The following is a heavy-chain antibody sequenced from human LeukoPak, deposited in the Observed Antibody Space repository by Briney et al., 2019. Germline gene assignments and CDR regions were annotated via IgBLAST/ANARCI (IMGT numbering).Heavy chain of an antibody. D-gene: IGHD6-13*01. J-gene: IGHJ5*02. CDR3: ARQPSIAAVLSQT. Sequence: PSGTLSLTCAVSGGSISSSNWWSWVRQPPGKGLEWIGEIYHSGSTNYNPSLKSRVTISVDTSKNQFSLKLSSVTAADTAVYYCARQPSIAAVLSQTWGQGTLVTVSS. CDR1: GGSISSSNW. V-gene: IGHV4-4*02. CDR2: IYHSGST.